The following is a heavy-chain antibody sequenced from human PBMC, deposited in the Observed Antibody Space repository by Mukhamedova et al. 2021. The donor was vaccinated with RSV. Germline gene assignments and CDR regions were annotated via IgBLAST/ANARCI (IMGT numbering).Heavy chain of an antibody. V-gene: IGHV4-39*01. CDR3: ERLRQVQVAVDY. J-gene: IGHJ4*02. D-gene: IGHD6-19*01. Sequence: SYNPSLNTRVTISVDTSKNQFYLNLDSVTAADTAVYYCERLRQVQVAVDYWGQGTLVTVAS.